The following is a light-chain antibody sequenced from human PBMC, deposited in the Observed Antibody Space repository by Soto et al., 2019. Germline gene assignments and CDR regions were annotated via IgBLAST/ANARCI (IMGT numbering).Light chain of an antibody. V-gene: IGKV1-39*01. CDR2: DAS. Sequence: DIQMTQSPSSLSASVGNRVSITCRASQSINRYLNWYQHKPGKAPKLLIYDASSLQSGVPSRFSGSGSGTDFTLTIRSLQPEDFATYYCQQSYSTPPLTFGGGTKVDIK. J-gene: IGKJ4*01. CDR3: QQSYSTPPLT. CDR1: QSINRY.